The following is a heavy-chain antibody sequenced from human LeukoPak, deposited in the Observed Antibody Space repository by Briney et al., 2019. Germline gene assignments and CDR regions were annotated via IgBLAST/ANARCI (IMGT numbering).Heavy chain of an antibody. J-gene: IGHJ4*02. Sequence: PGGSLRLSCAASGFAVSSNDMSWVRQAPGKGLKWVSTIYVGGRTYYADSVKGRFTISRDNSKNTVYLQMNSLRAEDTATYFCARDLGDGEFDYWGQGTLVSAYS. CDR1: GFAVSSND. V-gene: IGHV3-53*01. CDR2: IYVGGRT. CDR3: ARDLGDGEFDY. D-gene: IGHD3-10*01.